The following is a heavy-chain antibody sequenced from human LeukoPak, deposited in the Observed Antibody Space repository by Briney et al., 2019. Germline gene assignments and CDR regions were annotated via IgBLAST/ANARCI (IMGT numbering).Heavy chain of an antibody. V-gene: IGHV4-34*01. D-gene: IGHD5-12*01. J-gene: IGHJ4*02. Sequence: SETLSLTCAVYGGSFSGYYWSWIRQPPGKGLEWIGEINHSGSTNYNPSLKSRVTISVDTSKNQFSLKLSSVTAADTAVYYCTTPYGGYANYWGQGTLVTVSS. CDR1: GGSFSGYY. CDR2: INHSGST. CDR3: TTPYGGYANY.